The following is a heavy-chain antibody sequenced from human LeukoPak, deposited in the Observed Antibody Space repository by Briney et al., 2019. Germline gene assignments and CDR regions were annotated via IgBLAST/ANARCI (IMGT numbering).Heavy chain of an antibody. CDR1: GDTLIELA. CDR2: LDPEDGAT. Sequence: ASVKVSCKVSGDTLIELAIHWVRQAPGKGLEWMGGLDPEDGATMYAQKFEGRVSMTEDTTTDTAYMELSSVRSEDTAVYYCATARQYDDFAGYHWYYGLDVWGQGTTVTVSS. D-gene: IGHD3/OR15-3a*01. J-gene: IGHJ6*02. CDR3: ATARQYDDFAGYHWYYGLDV. V-gene: IGHV1-24*01.